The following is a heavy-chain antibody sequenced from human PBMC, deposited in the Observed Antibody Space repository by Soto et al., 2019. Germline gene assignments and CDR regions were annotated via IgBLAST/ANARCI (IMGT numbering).Heavy chain of an antibody. V-gene: IGHV1-18*01. Sequence: QVQLVQSGAEVKRPGASVKVSCKASGYTLSNYGISWVRQAPGQGLEWMGWISAYNGNTNYAQKLQGRVSMTTDTSTSTAYMELRSLRSDDTAMYYCARDLEGYFDYWDQGTLVTVSS. CDR1: GYTLSNYG. CDR2: ISAYNGNT. J-gene: IGHJ4*02. CDR3: ARDLEGYFDY. D-gene: IGHD3-3*01.